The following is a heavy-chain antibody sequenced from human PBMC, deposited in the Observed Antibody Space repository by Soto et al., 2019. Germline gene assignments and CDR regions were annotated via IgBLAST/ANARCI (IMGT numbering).Heavy chain of an antibody. D-gene: IGHD3-9*01. J-gene: IGHJ4*02. Sequence: PSETLSLTCTVSGGSISTYYWSWIRQPPGKGLEWIGYIYYRGNTNYNPSFKGRVTISLDTSKNQFSLRLSSVTAADTAIYYCARHPGYYDVLTGYSTYYFDYWGQGALVTVSS. CDR3: ARHPGYYDVLTGYSTYYFDY. V-gene: IGHV4-59*08. CDR2: IYYRGNT. CDR1: GGSISTYY.